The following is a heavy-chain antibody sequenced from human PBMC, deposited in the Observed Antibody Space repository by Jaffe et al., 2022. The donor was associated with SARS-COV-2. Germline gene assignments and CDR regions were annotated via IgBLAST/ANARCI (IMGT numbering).Heavy chain of an antibody. V-gene: IGHV3-43*01. D-gene: IGHD5-12*01. J-gene: IGHJ4*02. Sequence: EVQLVESGGVVVQPGGSLRLSCAASGFTFDDYTMHWVRQAPGKGLEWVSLISWDGGSTYYADSVKGRFTISRDNSKNSLYLQMNSLRTEDTALYYCAKDDAGSPGSGHIDYWGQGTLVTVSS. CDR1: GFTFDDYT. CDR3: AKDDAGSPGSGHIDY. CDR2: ISWDGGST.